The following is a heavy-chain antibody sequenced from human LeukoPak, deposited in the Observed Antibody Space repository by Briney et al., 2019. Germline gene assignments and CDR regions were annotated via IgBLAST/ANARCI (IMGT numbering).Heavy chain of an antibody. CDR3: ARVLYYYDSSLAFDI. V-gene: IGHV4-34*01. Sequence: SETLSLTCAVYGGSFSGYYWSWIRQPPGKGLEWIGEINHSGSTNYNPSLKSRVTISVDTSKNQFSLKLSSVTAADTAVYYCARVLYYYDSSLAFDIWGQGTMVTVSS. CDR1: GGSFSGYY. J-gene: IGHJ3*02. D-gene: IGHD3-22*01. CDR2: INHSGST.